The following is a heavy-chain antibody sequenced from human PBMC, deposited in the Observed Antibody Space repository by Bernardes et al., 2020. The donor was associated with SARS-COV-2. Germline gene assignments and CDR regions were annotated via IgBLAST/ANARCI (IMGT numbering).Heavy chain of an antibody. CDR2: IRTGGSTK. J-gene: IGHJ4*02. Sequence: GRSLRVSCAASGFTFSSSVMNWVRQAPGKGLEWVSYIRTGGSTKYYADSVKGRFTISRDNAKNSLYLQMNSLRAEDTAVYYCAREYTYGFDSWGQGTLVTVSS. CDR1: GFTFSSSV. V-gene: IGHV3-48*03. CDR3: AREYTYGFDS. D-gene: IGHD5-18*01.